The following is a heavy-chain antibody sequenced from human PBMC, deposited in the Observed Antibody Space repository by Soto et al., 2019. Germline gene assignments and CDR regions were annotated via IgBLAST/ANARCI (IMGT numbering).Heavy chain of an antibody. V-gene: IGHV1-18*01. D-gene: IGHD4-17*01. Sequence: QVQLVQSGAEVKKPGASVKVSCKAPGYIFPSCTISWVRQAPGQGLEWMGWISAYNGNIKDAQKFQGRFTMTTDTSTSTAYMELRSLTSDDTPMYYCAIANYGDNDYWGQGTLVTVSS. CDR3: AIANYGDNDY. J-gene: IGHJ4*02. CDR1: GYIFPSCT. CDR2: ISAYNGNI.